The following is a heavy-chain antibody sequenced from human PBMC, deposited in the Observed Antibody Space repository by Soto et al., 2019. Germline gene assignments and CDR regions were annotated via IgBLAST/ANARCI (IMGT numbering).Heavy chain of an antibody. CDR3: ARDIRGYSRAFDY. J-gene: IGHJ4*02. V-gene: IGHV4-61*01. CDR1: GDSVSSGSYY. Sequence: SETLSLTCTVPGDSVSSGSYYWTWVRQPPGKGLEWIGYISYSGSTNYNPSLQSRVTISIDTSKNQFSLKLTSVTAADTAFYYCARDIRGYSRAFDYWGQGTLVTVYS. CDR2: ISYSGST. D-gene: IGHD5-18*01.